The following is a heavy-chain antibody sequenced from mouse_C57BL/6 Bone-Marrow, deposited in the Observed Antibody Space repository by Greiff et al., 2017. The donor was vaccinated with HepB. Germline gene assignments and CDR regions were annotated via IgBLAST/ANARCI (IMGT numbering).Heavy chain of an antibody. Sequence: VQLQQPGAELVKPGASVKMSCKASGYTFTSYWITWVKQRPGQGLEWIGDIYPGSGSTNYNEKFKSKATLTVDTSSSTAYMQLSSLTSEDSAVYYCARRGISSPYYYAMDYWGQGTSVTVSS. CDR1: GYTFTSYW. CDR2: IYPGSGST. J-gene: IGHJ4*01. CDR3: ARRGISSPYYYAMDY. D-gene: IGHD1-1*01. V-gene: IGHV1-55*01.